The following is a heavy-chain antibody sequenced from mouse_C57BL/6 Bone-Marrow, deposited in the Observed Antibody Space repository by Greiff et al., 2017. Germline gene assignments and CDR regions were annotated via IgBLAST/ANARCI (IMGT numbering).Heavy chain of an antibody. V-gene: IGHV1-20*01. CDR1: GYSFTGYF. D-gene: IGHD1-2*01. CDR3: ARGRYYGPFAY. CDR2: INPYNGDT. J-gene: IGHJ3*01. Sequence: EVQLQQSGPELVKPGDSVKISCKASGYSFTGYFMNWVMQSHGKSLEWIGRINPYNGDTFYNQKFKGKATLTVDKSSSTAHMELRSLTSEDSAVYYCARGRYYGPFAYWGQGTLGTGSA.